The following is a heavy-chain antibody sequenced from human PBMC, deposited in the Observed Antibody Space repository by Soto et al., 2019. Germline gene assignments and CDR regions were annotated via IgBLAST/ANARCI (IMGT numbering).Heavy chain of an antibody. D-gene: IGHD3-10*01. CDR1: AGTFDSYT. V-gene: IGHV1-69*02. CDR2: IIPMLRMA. J-gene: IGHJ4*02. CDR3: ATNYGSGSTHLDH. Sequence: QVQLVQSGAEVKKPGSSVKVSCSASAGTFDSYTISWVRQVPGQGLEWMGRIIPMLRMANFAQNFQGRVTMNADESTSTAYVVLSSLRSEDTSVYFCATNYGSGSTHLDHWGQGTPVTVTS.